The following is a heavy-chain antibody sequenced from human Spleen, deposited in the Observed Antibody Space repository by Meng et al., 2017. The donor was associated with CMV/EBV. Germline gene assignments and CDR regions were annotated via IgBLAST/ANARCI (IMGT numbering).Heavy chain of an antibody. Sequence: GTFSNYAVSWVRQAPGEGLEWMGGIIPMYATANYAQRFQGRVTITTDESTSTAYMEVSSLRSEDTAVYYCARASYYGSGSYYHLDSWGQGTLVTVSS. J-gene: IGHJ4*02. V-gene: IGHV1-69*05. CDR2: IIPMYATA. CDR1: GTFSNYA. D-gene: IGHD3-10*01. CDR3: ARASYYGSGSYYHLDS.